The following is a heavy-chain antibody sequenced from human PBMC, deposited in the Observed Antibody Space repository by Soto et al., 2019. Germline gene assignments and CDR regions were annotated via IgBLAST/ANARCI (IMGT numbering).Heavy chain of an antibody. D-gene: IGHD2-2*01. Sequence: GGSLRLSCAASGFTFSSYDMHWVRQATGKGLEWVSAIGTAGDTYYPGSVKGRFTISRENAKNSLYLQMNSLRAGDTAVYYCARGNLEPGNDAFDIWGQGTMVTVSS. CDR1: GFTFSSYD. CDR2: IGTAGDT. J-gene: IGHJ3*02. V-gene: IGHV3-13*01. CDR3: ARGNLEPGNDAFDI.